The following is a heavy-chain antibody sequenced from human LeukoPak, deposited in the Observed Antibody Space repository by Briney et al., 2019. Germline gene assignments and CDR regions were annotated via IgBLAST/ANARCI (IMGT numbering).Heavy chain of an antibody. D-gene: IGHD3-10*01. CDR2: IYYSGST. CDR3: ARGYYYGSGSYYNCRAFDI. J-gene: IGHJ3*02. Sequence: SETLSLTCSVSGGSISSGGYYWTWIRQHRGKGLEWTVYIYYSGSTYYNPSLKSRLTISVNTSKNQFSLKLSSVTAADTAVYYCARGYYYGSGSYYNCRAFDIWGQGTMVTVSS. CDR1: GGSISSGGYY. V-gene: IGHV4-31*03.